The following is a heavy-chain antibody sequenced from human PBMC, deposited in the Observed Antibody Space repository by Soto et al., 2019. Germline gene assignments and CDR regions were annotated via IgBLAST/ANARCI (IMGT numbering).Heavy chain of an antibody. J-gene: IGHJ5*02. Sequence: ASVKVSCKASRYTFTSYAIHWVRQAPGQRLEWMGWINAGNGNTKYSQKFQGRVTITRDTSASTAYMELSSLRSEDTAVYYCVSDGLTMVRGVIIESYWFDPWGQGTLVTVSS. CDR2: INAGNGNT. CDR3: VSDGLTMVRGVIIESYWFDP. CDR1: RYTFTSYA. V-gene: IGHV1-3*01. D-gene: IGHD3-10*01.